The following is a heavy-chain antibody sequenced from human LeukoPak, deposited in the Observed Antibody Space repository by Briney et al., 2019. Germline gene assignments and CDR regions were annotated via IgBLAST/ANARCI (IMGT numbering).Heavy chain of an antibody. Sequence: SVKVSCKASGGTFSSYAISWVRQALGQGLEWMGGIIPIFGTANYAQKFQGRVTITADESTSTAYMELSSLRSEDTAVYYCARVDSTRDGYNCIDYWGQGTLVTVSS. CDR2: IIPIFGTA. CDR3: ARVDSTRDGYNCIDY. CDR1: GGTFSSYA. D-gene: IGHD5-24*01. V-gene: IGHV1-69*13. J-gene: IGHJ4*02.